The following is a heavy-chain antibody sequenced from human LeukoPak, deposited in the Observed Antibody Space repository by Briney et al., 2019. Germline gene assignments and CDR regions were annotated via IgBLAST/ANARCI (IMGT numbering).Heavy chain of an antibody. CDR2: ISAYNGNT. J-gene: IGHJ4*02. D-gene: IGHD2-21*02. CDR1: GYTFTSYG. V-gene: IGHV1-18*01. CDR3: ARDPGSGGDLKY. Sequence: ASVKVSCKASGYTFTSYGISWVRQAPGQGLEWMGWISAYNGNTNYAQKLQGRVTMTTDTSTSTACMELRSLRSDDTAVYYCARDPGSGGDLKYWGQGTLVTVSS.